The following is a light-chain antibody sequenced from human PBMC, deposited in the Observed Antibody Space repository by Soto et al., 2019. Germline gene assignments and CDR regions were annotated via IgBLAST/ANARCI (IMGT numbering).Light chain of an antibody. V-gene: IGKV1-39*01. CDR2: AAS. Sequence: DIQMTQSPSSLSASVGDRVTITCRASQSISNYLNWYQRKPGKAPEFLIYAASSLQSGVPSRSSGSGSGTDFTLTISSLQPEDFATYYCQQSYSTPLTFGGGTKVEMK. CDR1: QSISNY. CDR3: QQSYSTPLT. J-gene: IGKJ4*01.